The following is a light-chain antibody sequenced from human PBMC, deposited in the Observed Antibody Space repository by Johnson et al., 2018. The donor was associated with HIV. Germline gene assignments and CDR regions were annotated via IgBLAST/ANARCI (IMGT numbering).Light chain of an antibody. CDR1: SSDMGNYA. Sequence: QSVLTQPPSVSAAPGQKVTISCSGSSSDMGNYAVSWYQQLPGTAPKLLIYENNKRPSEIPDRFSGSKSGTSATLGITELQSGDEADYYCGTWDSSRTPGGVFGTGTKVTVL. V-gene: IGLV1-51*02. CDR3: GTWDSSRTPGGV. CDR2: ENN. J-gene: IGLJ1*01.